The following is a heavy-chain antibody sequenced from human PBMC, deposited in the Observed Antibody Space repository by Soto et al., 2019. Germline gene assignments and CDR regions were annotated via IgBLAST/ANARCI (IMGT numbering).Heavy chain of an antibody. CDR2: ISRDGTTT. CDR3: VRGVGASSGAFDV. V-gene: IGHV3-74*01. CDR1: GLPFSSFW. D-gene: IGHD1-26*01. J-gene: IGHJ3*01. Sequence: DVQLVESGGGLIQPGGSLRRSCAASGLPFSSFWMHWVRQAPGKGLVWVARISRDGTTTTYADAVKGRFTISRDNAKNTQFLLMTNVTSDDTAVYYCVRGVGASSGAFDVWGQGTMVTVSS.